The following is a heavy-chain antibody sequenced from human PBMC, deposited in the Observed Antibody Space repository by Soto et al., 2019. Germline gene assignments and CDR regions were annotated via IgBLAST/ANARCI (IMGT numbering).Heavy chain of an antibody. D-gene: IGHD1-7*01. CDR1: GFTFSGYW. CDR3: ARGLELRPRSVNDAFDI. CDR2: IKQDGSEK. Sequence: GGSLRLSCAASGFTFSGYWMSWVRQAPGKGLEWVANIKQDGSEKYYVDSVKGRFTISRDNAKNSLYLQMNSLRAEDTAVYYCARGLELRPRSVNDAFDIWGQGTMVTVSS. J-gene: IGHJ3*02. V-gene: IGHV3-7*03.